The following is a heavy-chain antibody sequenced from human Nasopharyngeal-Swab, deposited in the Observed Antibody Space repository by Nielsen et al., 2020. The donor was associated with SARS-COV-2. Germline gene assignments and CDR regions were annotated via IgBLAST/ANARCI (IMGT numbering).Heavy chain of an antibody. J-gene: IGHJ3*02. CDR1: GFTFRSYA. CDR3: AKDTALYLAFDI. D-gene: IGHD3-9*01. V-gene: IGHV3-23*01. Sequence: GGSLRLSCAASGFTFRSYAMSWVRQAPGKGLEWVSAISGSGGSTYYADSVKGRFTISRDNSKNTLYLQMNSLRAEDTAVYYCAKDTALYLAFDIWGQGTMVTVSS. CDR2: ISGSGGST.